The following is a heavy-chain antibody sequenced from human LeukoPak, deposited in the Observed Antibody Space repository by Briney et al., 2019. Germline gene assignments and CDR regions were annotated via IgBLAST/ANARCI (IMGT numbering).Heavy chain of an antibody. V-gene: IGHV4-61*02. CDR3: ARAYGEVDY. CDR2: IYTSGST. J-gene: IGHJ4*02. D-gene: IGHD4-17*01. CDR1: GGSISSGSYY. Sequence: RASQTLSLTCTVSGGSISSGSYYWSWIRQPAGKGLEWIGRIYTSGSTNYNPSLKSRVTISVDTSKNQFSLKLSSVTAADTAVYYCARAYGEVDYWGQGTLVTVSS.